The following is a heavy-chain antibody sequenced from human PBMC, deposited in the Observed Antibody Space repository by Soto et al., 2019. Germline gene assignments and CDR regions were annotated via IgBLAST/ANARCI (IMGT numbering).Heavy chain of an antibody. V-gene: IGHV4-39*01. CDR1: GGSISSSSYY. CDR3: ARQGRSWYQDLDY. CDR2: IYYSGST. J-gene: IGHJ4*02. D-gene: IGHD6-13*01. Sequence: SETLSLTCTVSGGSISSSSYYWGWIRQPPGKGLEWIGSIYYSGSTYYNPSLKSRVTISVDTSKNQFSLKVSSVTAADTAVYYCARQGRSWYQDLDYWGQGTLVTVSS.